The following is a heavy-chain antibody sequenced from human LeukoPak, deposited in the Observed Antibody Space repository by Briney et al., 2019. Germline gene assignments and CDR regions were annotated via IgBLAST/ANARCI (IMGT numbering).Heavy chain of an antibody. CDR2: TYTSGTT. CDR3: ARDYSDCSSTRCSNWFDP. J-gene: IGHJ5*02. D-gene: IGHD2-2*01. Sequence: PSGTLSLTCFISGGSISSYFWSWVRQPAGKGLEWIGRTYTSGTTNYNTSLMSRVTLSLDTSKNQLSLKLSSVTAADTAMYYCARDYSDCSSTRCSNWFDPWGQGALVIVSS. CDR1: GGSISSYF. V-gene: IGHV4-4*07.